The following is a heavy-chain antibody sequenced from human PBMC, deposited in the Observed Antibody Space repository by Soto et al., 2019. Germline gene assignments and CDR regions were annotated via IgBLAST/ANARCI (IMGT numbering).Heavy chain of an antibody. CDR3: ARAFRLFWGSAMRMYRFDP. D-gene: IGHD3-16*01. CDR1: GYTFTSYD. CDR2: MNPNSGNT. J-gene: IGHJ5*02. V-gene: IGHV1-8*01. Sequence: ASVKVSCKASGYTFTSYDINWVRQATGQGPEWMGWMNPNSGNTGYAQKFQGRVTMTRNTSISTAYMELSSLRSEDTAVYYCARAFRLFWGSAMRMYRFDPCGQGTLVTVSS.